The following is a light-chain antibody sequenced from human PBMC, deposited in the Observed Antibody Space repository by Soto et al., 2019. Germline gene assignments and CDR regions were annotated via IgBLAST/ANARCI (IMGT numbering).Light chain of an antibody. Sequence: QSVLTQPPSVSGAPGQRVTISCTGSSSNIGAGYDVHWYQQLPGTAPKLLIYGNSNRPSGVPDRFSGSKSGTSASLAITGLQAEDEADYYCQSYDSGLGVFVVFGAGTKLTVL. CDR2: GNS. V-gene: IGLV1-40*01. J-gene: IGLJ2*01. CDR1: SSNIGAGYD. CDR3: QSYDSGLGVFVV.